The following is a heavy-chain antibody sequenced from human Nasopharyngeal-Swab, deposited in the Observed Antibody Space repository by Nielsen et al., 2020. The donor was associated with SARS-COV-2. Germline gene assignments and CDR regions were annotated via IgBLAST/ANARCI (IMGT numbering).Heavy chain of an antibody. D-gene: IGHD3-10*01. CDR2: INHSGST. CDR1: GGSISSYY. CDR3: ARGVRLTRITMVRGPIESVYGMDV. J-gene: IGHJ6*02. V-gene: IGHV4-34*01. Sequence: GSLRLSCTVSGGSISSYYWSWIRQPPGKGLEWIGEINHSGSTNYNPSLKSRVTISVDTSKNQFSLKLSSVTAADTAVYYCARGVRLTRITMVRGPIESVYGMDVWGQGTTVTVSS.